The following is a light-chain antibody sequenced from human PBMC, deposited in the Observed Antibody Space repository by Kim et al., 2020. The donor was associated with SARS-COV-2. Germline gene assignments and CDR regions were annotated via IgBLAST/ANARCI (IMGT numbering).Light chain of an antibody. Sequence: SYELTQPPSVSVDPGKTARITCGGNNIGSKSVHWYQQKPGQAPVLVIYYNSDRPSGILERFSGSNSGNTATLTISRVEAGDEADYYCQVWDSSSDHRMFGGGTQLTVL. J-gene: IGLJ3*02. CDR2: YNS. CDR1: NIGSKS. CDR3: QVWDSSSDHRM. V-gene: IGLV3-21*04.